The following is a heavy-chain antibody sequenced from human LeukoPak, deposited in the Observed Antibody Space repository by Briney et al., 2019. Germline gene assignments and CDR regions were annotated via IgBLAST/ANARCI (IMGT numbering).Heavy chain of an antibody. CDR2: TYYRSKWYN. CDR1: DYSVSSDSAA. D-gene: IGHD6-19*01. CDR3: ARDYSSSGWYVLDY. Sequence: SQTLSLTCAISDYSVSSDSAAWNWIRQSPSRGLEWLGRTYYRSKWYNDYAVSVKSRITINPDTSKNQFSLQLNSVTSEDTAVYYCARDYSSSGWYVLDYWGQGTLVTVSS. V-gene: IGHV6-1*01. J-gene: IGHJ4*02.